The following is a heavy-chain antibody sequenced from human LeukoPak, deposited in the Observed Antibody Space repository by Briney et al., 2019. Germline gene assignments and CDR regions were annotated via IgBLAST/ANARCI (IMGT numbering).Heavy chain of an antibody. CDR2: ISCSGGNT. V-gene: IGHV3-23*01. D-gene: IGHD3-10*01. CDR3: AKAVTMVQGVIIGSYYYYMDV. CDR1: GFTFSSYA. Sequence: PGGSLRLSCAASGFTFSSYAMSWVRQAPGKGVEWVSAISCSGGNTYYADSVKGRFTISRDNSKNTQYLQINSLRAEDTAVYYCAKAVTMVQGVIIGSYYYYMDVWGKGTTVTVSS. J-gene: IGHJ6*03.